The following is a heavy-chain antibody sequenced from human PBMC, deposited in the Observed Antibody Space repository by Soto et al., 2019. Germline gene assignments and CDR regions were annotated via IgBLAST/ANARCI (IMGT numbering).Heavy chain of an antibody. V-gene: IGHV4-61*01. CDR3: AKAQSCEFHNWFDP. Sequence: SETLSLTCTVSGGSVSSGSYYWSWIRQPPGRGLEWIGHIHYSGKTNYNPSLKNRVTISVDTSTNQFSLKLSSVSAADTVVYYCAKAQSCEFHNWFDPWGQGTLVTVSS. CDR2: IHYSGKT. D-gene: IGHD3-10*01. J-gene: IGHJ5*02. CDR1: GGSVSSGSYY.